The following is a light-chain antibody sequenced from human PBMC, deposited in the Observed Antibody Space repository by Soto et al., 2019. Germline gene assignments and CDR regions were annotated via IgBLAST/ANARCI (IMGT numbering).Light chain of an antibody. CDR2: DAS. V-gene: IGKV3-11*01. CDR3: QQRGKWPST. Sequence: EIVLTQSPATVSLSPGERATLSCRASQSVSNYLAWYQQKPGQAPRLLIYDASDRATGIPARFRGSGSGTDFTLTITSLEPEDFAVYYCQQRGKWPSTFGPGTKVDIK. J-gene: IGKJ2*02. CDR1: QSVSNY.